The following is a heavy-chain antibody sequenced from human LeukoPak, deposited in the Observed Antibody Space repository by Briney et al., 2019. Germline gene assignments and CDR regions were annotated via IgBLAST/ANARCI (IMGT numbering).Heavy chain of an antibody. J-gene: IGHJ4*02. Sequence: SETLSLTCAVYGGSFSGYYWSWIRQPPGKGLEWIGEINHSGSTNYNPSLKSRVTISVDTSKNQFSLKLSSVTAADTAVYYCARGVRWLQRHFDYWGQGTLVTVSS. CDR3: ARGVRWLQRHFDY. D-gene: IGHD5-24*01. CDR1: GGSFSGYY. CDR2: INHSGST. V-gene: IGHV4-34*01.